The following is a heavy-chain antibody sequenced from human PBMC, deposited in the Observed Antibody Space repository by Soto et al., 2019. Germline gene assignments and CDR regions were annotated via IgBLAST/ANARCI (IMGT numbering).Heavy chain of an antibody. Sequence: QVQLPESGPGLVKPSETLSLTCTVSGGSISSYYWSWIRQPPGKGLEWIGYIYYSGRTNYNPSLKRRVTISVGTSKNQFSLKLSSVTAADTAVYYCARIGIAGAFDIWGQGTMVTVSS. V-gene: IGHV4-59*01. CDR3: ARIGIAGAFDI. CDR1: GGSISSYY. CDR2: IYYSGRT. J-gene: IGHJ3*02.